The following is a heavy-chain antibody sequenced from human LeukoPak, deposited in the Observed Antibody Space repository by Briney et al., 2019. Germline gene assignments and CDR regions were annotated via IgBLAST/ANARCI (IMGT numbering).Heavy chain of an antibody. CDR2: IRGKPNNYAT. V-gene: IGHV3-73*01. Sequence: GGSLRLSCAASGFNFSASSMHWVRQASGKGPEWVGQIRGKPNNYATLYSVSVKGRFTMSRDDSKNTTSLQMSSLRAEDTAVYYCAKVEAGYQLLSHFDYWGQGTLVTVSS. J-gene: IGHJ4*02. D-gene: IGHD2-2*01. CDR1: GFNFSASS. CDR3: AKVEAGYQLLSHFDY.